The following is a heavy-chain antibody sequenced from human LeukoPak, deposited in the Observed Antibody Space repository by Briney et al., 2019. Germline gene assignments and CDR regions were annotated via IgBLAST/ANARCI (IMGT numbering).Heavy chain of an antibody. CDR3: TRSGLTDMRTYPRTPSYYYGMDV. Sequence: PSETLSLTCAVHGGFNGYHWSWIRQSPGKGLEWIGEITYNGVTNYNPSLKVTISVDTSKSLFSLKLSSVTAADTAVYFCTRSGLTDMRTYPRTPSYYYGMDVWGQGTAVTVSS. D-gene: IGHD1/OR15-1a*01. J-gene: IGHJ6*02. CDR1: GGFNGYH. V-gene: IGHV4-34*01. CDR2: ITYNGVT.